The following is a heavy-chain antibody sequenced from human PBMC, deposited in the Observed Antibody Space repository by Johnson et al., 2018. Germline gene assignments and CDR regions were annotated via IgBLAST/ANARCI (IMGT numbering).Heavy chain of an antibody. CDR3: ARDGGAFPDSYGNPVAFDI. Sequence: QVQLQESGPGLVKPSETLSLTCTVSGASISSYYWSWIRQPPGKGLEWIGYIYYTGRTKYSPSLTRRVTISVDTSKNQFPLKLSSVTAADAAGYYCARDGGAFPDSYGNPVAFDIWGQGTVVTVSS. V-gene: IGHV4-59*01. J-gene: IGHJ3*02. CDR2: IYYTGRT. CDR1: GASISSYY. D-gene: IGHD3-16*01.